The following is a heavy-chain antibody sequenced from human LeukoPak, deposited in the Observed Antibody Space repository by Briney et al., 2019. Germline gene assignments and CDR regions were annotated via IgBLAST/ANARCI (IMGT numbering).Heavy chain of an antibody. J-gene: IGHJ4*02. CDR3: AKRACSSTSCYYYFDY. CDR2: INSDGSGT. CDR1: GFTFSNYW. Sequence: PGGSLRLSCAASGFTFSNYWVHWVRQGPGKGLEWVSRINSDGSGTRYADSVKGRFTISRDNAKNTLYLQMNSLSAEDTAVYYCAKRACSSTSCYYYFDYWGQGTLVTVSS. D-gene: IGHD2-2*01. V-gene: IGHV3-74*01.